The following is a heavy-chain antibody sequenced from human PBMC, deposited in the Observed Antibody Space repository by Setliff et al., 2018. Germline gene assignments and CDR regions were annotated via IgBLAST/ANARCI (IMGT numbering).Heavy chain of an antibody. Sequence: GGSLRLSCAASGFSFSSYAMSWVRQAPGKGLEWVSTIIGSGISTYYADSVQGRVTISRDNHKNTLHLQMNSLRVEDTAIYYCAKSPHDFWSGRVFFDYWGQGMLVTV. CDR1: GFSFSSYA. CDR3: AKSPHDFWSGRVFFDY. D-gene: IGHD3-3*01. J-gene: IGHJ4*01. V-gene: IGHV3-23*01. CDR2: IIGSGIST.